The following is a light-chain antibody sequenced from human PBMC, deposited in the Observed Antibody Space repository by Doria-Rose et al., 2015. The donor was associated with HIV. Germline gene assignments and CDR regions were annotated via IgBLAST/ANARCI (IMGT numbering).Light chain of an antibody. V-gene: IGKV1-39*01. CDR1: QSISTY. Sequence: DIRLTQSPSSLSASVGDRVTITCRASQSISTYLNWYQQKPGKAPKLLIYGAANLQSGVPSRLSGSGSGTDFTLTISSLQPEDFATYYCQQSYSIPYTFGQGTKVGIK. CDR2: GAA. J-gene: IGKJ2*01. CDR3: QQSYSIPYT.